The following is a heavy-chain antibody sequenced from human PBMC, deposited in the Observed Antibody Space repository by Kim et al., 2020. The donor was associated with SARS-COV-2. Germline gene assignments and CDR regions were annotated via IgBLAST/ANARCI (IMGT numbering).Heavy chain of an antibody. CDR3: ARVVAVAPRYFDY. D-gene: IGHD6-19*01. CDR2: IFYNGSP. CDR1: NGFLKNYY. Sequence: SETLSLTCTVSNGFLKNYYWSWIRQPPGKGLEWLGNIFYNGSPTYNPSLESRVTMSVDTSQNQFSLKLRSMTAADTAVYYCARVVAVAPRYFDYWGQGILVTVSS. V-gene: IGHV4-59*01. J-gene: IGHJ4*02.